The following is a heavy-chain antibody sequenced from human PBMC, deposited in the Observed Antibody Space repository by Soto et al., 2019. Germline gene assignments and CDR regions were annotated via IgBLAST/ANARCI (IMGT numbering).Heavy chain of an antibody. D-gene: IGHD6-19*01. V-gene: IGHV4-31*01. CDR1: CGSISSGVYY. CDR3: ARDRGGGYSSVWIPDYYDGMDV. Sequence: SETLSLTCTVSCGSISSGVYYWSWIRQHPGKGLDWIGYIYYSGSTYYNPSLKSLVTISVDTSKNQFSLKLSSVTAADTAVYYFARDRGGGYSSVWIPDYYDGMDVWGQGTTVTVYS. J-gene: IGHJ6*02. CDR2: IYYSGST.